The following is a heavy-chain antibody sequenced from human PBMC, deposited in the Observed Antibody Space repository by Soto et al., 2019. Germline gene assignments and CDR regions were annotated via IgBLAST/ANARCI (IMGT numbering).Heavy chain of an antibody. V-gene: IGHV4-39*01. CDR1: GGSISSSPYY. J-gene: IGHJ4*02. Sequence: QLQLQESGPGLVKPSETLSLTCTVSGGSISSSPYYCAWIRQPPGKGLQWIGNIYYNGNTFYNPSLRSRVTISIDTSKSQFSLGLSSVTASDTAVYYCARHGPLTNNWNQLNCWGQGTLVTVSS. CDR2: IYYNGNT. D-gene: IGHD1-1*01. CDR3: ARHGPLTNNWNQLNC.